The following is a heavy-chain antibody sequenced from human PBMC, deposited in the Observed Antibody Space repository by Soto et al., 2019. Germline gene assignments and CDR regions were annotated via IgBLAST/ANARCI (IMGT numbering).Heavy chain of an antibody. CDR2: IYYSGST. CDR3: ATAIAAAGNRALDY. CDR1: GGSISSSSYY. D-gene: IGHD6-13*01. J-gene: IGHJ4*02. V-gene: IGHV4-39*01. Sequence: QLQLQESGPGLVKPSETLSLTCTVSGGSISSSSYYWGWIRQPPGKGLEWIGSIYYSGSTYYNPSLKSRVTISVATSNNQCSLKLSSVTVADTAVYYCATAIAAAGNRALDYCGQGTLVTVSS.